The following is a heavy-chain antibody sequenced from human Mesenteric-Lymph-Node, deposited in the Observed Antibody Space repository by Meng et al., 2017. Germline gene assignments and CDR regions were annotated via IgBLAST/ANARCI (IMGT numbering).Heavy chain of an antibody. D-gene: IGHD3-22*01. J-gene: IGHJ5*01. CDR3: ARCGRDSSGSIDS. CDR2: ISYDGSNK. V-gene: IGHV3-30*01. CDR1: GFTFSSYA. Sequence: GESLKISCAASGFTFSSYAMHWVRQAPGKGLEWVAVISYDGSNKYYADSVKGRFTISRDNSKNTLYLQMNSLRAEDTAVYYCARCGRDSSGSIDSWGHGTLVTVSS.